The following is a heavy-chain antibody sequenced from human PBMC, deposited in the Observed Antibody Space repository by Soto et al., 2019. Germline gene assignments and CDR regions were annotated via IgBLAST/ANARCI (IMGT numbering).Heavy chain of an antibody. V-gene: IGHV3-21*01. CDR2: ISASSDYI. CDR3: AREDCTNGVCYTSGGMDV. J-gene: IGHJ6*02. CDR1: GFTFSSYS. Sequence: PGGSLRRSCTASGFTFSSYSMNWVRQAPGKGLEWVSSISASSDYIFYIDSVKGRLTISRDNSKNSLYLQMNSLRAEDTAVYYCAREDCTNGVCYTSGGMDVWGQGTTVTVSS. D-gene: IGHD2-8*01.